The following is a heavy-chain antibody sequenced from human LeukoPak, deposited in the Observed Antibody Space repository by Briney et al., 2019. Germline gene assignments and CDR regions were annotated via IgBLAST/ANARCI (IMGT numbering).Heavy chain of an antibody. CDR1: GFTLSSYW. CDR2: IKQDGSEI. Sequence: GGSLRLSCAASGFTLSSYWMSWVRQAPGKGLEWVANIKQDGSEINYVDSVKGRFTISRDNTKNSMLLQMNSLRAEDTAVYYCARADYGGNLFFDYWGQGALVTVSS. J-gene: IGHJ4*02. D-gene: IGHD4-23*01. V-gene: IGHV3-7*04. CDR3: ARADYGGNLFFDY.